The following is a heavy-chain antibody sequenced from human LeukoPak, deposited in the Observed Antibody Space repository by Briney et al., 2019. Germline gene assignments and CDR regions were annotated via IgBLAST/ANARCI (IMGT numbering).Heavy chain of an antibody. CDR1: GFTFSSYG. CDR2: ISYDGSNK. CDR3: AKDGGKEIDY. Sequence: GRSLRLSCAASGFTFSSYGMHWVRQAPGKGLEWVAVISYDGSNKYYADSVKGRFTISRDNSKNTLYLQMNSLRAEDTAVYYCAKDGGKEIDYWGQGTLVTVSS. J-gene: IGHJ4*02. D-gene: IGHD3-16*01. V-gene: IGHV3-30*18.